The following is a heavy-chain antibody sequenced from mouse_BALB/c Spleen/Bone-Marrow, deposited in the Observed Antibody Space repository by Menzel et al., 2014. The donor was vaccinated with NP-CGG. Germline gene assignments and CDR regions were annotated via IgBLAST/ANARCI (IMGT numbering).Heavy chain of an antibody. Sequence: QVQLKDSGAELVKPGAPVKLSCKASAYTFTSYWMNWVKQRPGRGLEWIGRIDPSDSETHYNQNFKDKATLTVDRSSSTAFIQLSSLTSEDSTVYYCAYGNYESYFFDYWGQSTTLTVSS. CDR2: IDPSDSET. CDR3: AYGNYESYFFDY. J-gene: IGHJ2*01. CDR1: AYTFTSYW. D-gene: IGHD2-1*01. V-gene: IGHV1-69*02.